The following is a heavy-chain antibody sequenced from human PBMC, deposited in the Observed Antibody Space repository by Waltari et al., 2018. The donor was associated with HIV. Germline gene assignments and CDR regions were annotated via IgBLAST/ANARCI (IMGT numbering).Heavy chain of an antibody. V-gene: IGHV4-38-2*01. Sequence: QVQLQESGPGLVKPSETLSLTCSVSGYSIERGYSWGWIRQPPGKALEWIGSSLHSGNTYYNPSLKSRLTISLDTSKNQVSLKLSSVTAADTAVYYCASGSRRGHSHGIDYWGQGTLVTVSS. CDR1: GYSIERGYS. CDR2: SLHSGNT. J-gene: IGHJ4*02. CDR3: ASGSRRGHSHGIDY. D-gene: IGHD5-18*01.